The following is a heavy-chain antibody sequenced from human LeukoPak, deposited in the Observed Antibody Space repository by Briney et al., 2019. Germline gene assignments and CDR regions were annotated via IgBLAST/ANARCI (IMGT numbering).Heavy chain of an antibody. D-gene: IGHD3-10*01. CDR2: INPNSGGT. CDR1: GGTFSSYA. V-gene: IGHV1-2*02. J-gene: IGHJ4*02. CDR3: ARGITMVRGVIMAPGY. Sequence: ASVKVSCKASGGTFSSYAISWVRQAPGQGLEWMGWINPNSGGTNYAQKFQGRVTMTRDTSISTAYMELSRLRSDDTAVYYCARGITMVRGVIMAPGYWGQGTLVTVSS.